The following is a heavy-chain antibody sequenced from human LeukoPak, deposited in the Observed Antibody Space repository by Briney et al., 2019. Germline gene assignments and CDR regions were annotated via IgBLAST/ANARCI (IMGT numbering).Heavy chain of an antibody. CDR2: IIPILGIA. D-gene: IGHD3-10*01. CDR1: GGTFSSYA. CDR3: ARGGGYGSGSYYNY. V-gene: IGHV1-69*04. J-gene: IGHJ4*02. Sequence: SVKVSCKASGGTFSSYAISWVRQAPGQGLEWMGRIIPILGIANYAQKFQGRVTITADKSTSTAYMELSGLRSEDTAVYYCARGGGYGSGSYYNYWGQGTLVTVSS.